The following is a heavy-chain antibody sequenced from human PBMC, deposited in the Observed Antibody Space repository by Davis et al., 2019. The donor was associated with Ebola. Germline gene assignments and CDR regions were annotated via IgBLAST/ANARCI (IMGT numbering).Heavy chain of an antibody. CDR2: ISYDGSNK. V-gene: IGHV3-30*18. D-gene: IGHD5/OR15-5a*01. Sequence: GASLKISCAASGFTFSSYGMHWVRQAPGKGLEWVAVISYDGSNKYYADSVKGRFTISRDNSKNTLYLQMNSLRAEDTAVYYCAKSVYDPPDVWGQRTTVTVSS. CDR3: AKSVYDPPDV. CDR1: GFTFSSYG. J-gene: IGHJ6*02.